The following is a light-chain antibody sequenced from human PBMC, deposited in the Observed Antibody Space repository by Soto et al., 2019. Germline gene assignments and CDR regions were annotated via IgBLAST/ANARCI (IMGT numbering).Light chain of an antibody. V-gene: IGKV1-5*01. J-gene: IGKJ1*01. CDR3: QHYNSYSEA. CDR2: GAS. Sequence: DIQMTQSPSTLSASVGDRVTITCRASQSISSWLAWYQQKPGKAPKLLIYGASNLQSGVPPRFSGSGSGTDFTLAISSLQPEDSATYYCQHYNSYSEAFGQGTKVDIK. CDR1: QSISSW.